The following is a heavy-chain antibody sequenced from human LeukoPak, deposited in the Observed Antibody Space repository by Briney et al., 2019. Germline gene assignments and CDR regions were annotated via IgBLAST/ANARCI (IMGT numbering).Heavy chain of an antibody. D-gene: IGHD4-23*01. J-gene: IGHJ1*01. CDR2: INHSGST. CDR3: ASYEVVTPGGGYFQH. V-gene: IGHV4-34*01. CDR1: GGSFSGYY. Sequence: PSETLSLTCAVYGGSFSGYYWSWIRQPPGKGLEWIGEINHSGSTNYNPSLKSRVTISVDTSKNQFSLKLSSVTAADTAVYYCASYEVVTPGGGYFQHWGQGTLVTVSS.